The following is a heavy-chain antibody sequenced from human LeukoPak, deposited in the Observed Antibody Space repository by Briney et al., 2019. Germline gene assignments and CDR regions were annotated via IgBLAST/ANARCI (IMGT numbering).Heavy chain of an antibody. Sequence: GGSLRLSCAASGFTFSNAWMSWVRQAPGKGLEWVGRIKSKTDGGTTDYAAPVKGRFTISRDDSKNTLYLQMNSLKTEDTAVYYCTRDWETYDSSGYYNAGYWGQGTPVTVSS. D-gene: IGHD3-22*01. CDR2: IKSKTDGGTT. CDR1: GFTFSNAW. J-gene: IGHJ4*02. CDR3: TRDWETYDSSGYYNAGY. V-gene: IGHV3-15*01.